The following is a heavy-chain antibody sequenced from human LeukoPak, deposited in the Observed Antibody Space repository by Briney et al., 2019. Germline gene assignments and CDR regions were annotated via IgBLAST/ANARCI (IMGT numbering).Heavy chain of an antibody. J-gene: IGHJ6*02. V-gene: IGHV3-53*01. CDR1: GFTVSSNY. CDR2: IYSGGST. D-gene: IGHD3-10*01. Sequence: GGSLRLSCAASGFTVSSNYMSWVRQAPGKGLEWVSVIYSGGSTYYADSVKGRFTISRDNSKNTLYLQMNSLRAEDTAVYYCARDRSTYYYGSGLKGYYGMDVWGQGTMVTVSS. CDR3: ARDRSTYYYGSGLKGYYGMDV.